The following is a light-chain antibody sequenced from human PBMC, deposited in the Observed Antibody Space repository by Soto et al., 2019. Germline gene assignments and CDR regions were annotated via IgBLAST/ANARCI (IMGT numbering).Light chain of an antibody. Sequence: DIQMTQSPSSLSASVGDRVTITCRASQSISTYLNWYQQKPGKAPKLLIYAASSLQSGVPSRFSGSGSWTDFTLTFSSLQPEDFATCWCQQSDTFGPGTKVDIK. CDR1: QSISTY. CDR2: AAS. J-gene: IGKJ3*01. CDR3: QQSDT. V-gene: IGKV1-39*01.